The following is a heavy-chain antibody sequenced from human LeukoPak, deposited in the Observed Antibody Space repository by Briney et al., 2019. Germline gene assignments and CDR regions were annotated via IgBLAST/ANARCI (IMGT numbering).Heavy chain of an antibody. CDR3: AGSRGHYYGMDV. CDR1: GGTFSSYA. CDR2: MNPNSGNT. J-gene: IGHJ6*02. Sequence: ASVKVSCKASGGTFSSYAISWVRQATGQGLEWMGWMNPNSGNTGYAQKFQGRVTMTRNTSISTAYMELSSLRSEDTAVYYCAGSRGHYYGMDVWGQGTTVTVSS. V-gene: IGHV1-8*02. D-gene: IGHD5/OR15-5a*01.